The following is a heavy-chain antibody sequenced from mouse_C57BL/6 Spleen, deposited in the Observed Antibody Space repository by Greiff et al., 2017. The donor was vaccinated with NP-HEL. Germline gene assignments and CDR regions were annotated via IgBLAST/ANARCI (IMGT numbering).Heavy chain of an antibody. D-gene: IGHD2-2*01. J-gene: IGHJ4*01. Sequence: QVQLQQSGAELAKPGASVKLSCKASGYTFTSYWMHWVKQRPGQGLEWIGYINPSSGYTKYNQKFKDKATLTADKSSSTAYMQLSSLTYEDSAVYYCTREGNGYDDGGYYAMDYWGQGTSVTVSS. CDR1: GYTFTSYW. CDR2: INPSSGYT. V-gene: IGHV1-7*01. CDR3: TREGNGYDDGGYYAMDY.